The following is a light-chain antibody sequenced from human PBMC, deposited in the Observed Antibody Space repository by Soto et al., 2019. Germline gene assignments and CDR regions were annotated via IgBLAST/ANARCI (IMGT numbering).Light chain of an antibody. CDR1: QSISSF. CDR2: AAS. CDR3: QQSYSTPRR. J-gene: IGKJ1*01. Sequence: DIQMTQSPSSLSASVGDRATITCRASQSISSFLNWYQQKPGKAPKLLIYAASSLQSEVPSRFRGSGSGTEFTLTISSLQPEDFATYYSQQSYSTPRRFGHGTKVEIK. V-gene: IGKV1-39*01.